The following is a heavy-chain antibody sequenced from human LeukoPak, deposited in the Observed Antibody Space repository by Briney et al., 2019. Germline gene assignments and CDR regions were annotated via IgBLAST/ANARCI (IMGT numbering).Heavy chain of an antibody. CDR1: GGSISSSNW. CDR2: IYHSGST. D-gene: IGHD6-19*01. CDR3: ARIPVAGHFDY. Sequence: SETLSLTCAVSGGSISSSNWWSWLRQPPGKGLEWIGEIYHSGSTNYNPSLNSRVTISVDKSKNQFSLKLSSVTAADTAVYYCARIPVAGHFDYLGQGTLASLSS. J-gene: IGHJ4*02. V-gene: IGHV4-4*02.